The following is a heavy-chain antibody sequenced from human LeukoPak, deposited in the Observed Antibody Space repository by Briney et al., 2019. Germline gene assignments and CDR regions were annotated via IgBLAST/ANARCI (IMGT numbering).Heavy chain of an antibody. V-gene: IGHV1-18*01. CDR1: GYTFISYG. Sequence: ASVRVSCKASGYTFISYGMSWIRQAPGQGLEWMVWISAYNVNTKYAQKFQGRVTMTTDTSTTTAYMDLRSLTSDDTAVYYCARAGDEVPTYFDYWGQGTLVTVSS. CDR2: ISAYNVNT. J-gene: IGHJ4*02. D-gene: IGHD3-16*01. CDR3: ARAGDEVPTYFDY.